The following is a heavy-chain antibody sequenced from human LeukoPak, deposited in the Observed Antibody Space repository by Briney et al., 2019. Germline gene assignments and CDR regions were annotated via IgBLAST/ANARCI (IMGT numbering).Heavy chain of an antibody. V-gene: IGHV1-18*01. CDR2: ISAYNGNV. D-gene: IGHD5-18*01. Sequence: ASVKVSCKASGYTFTNYGINWVRQAPGQGLEWMGWISAYNGNVNYAEMVQGRVIMTTDTSTSTAYMELRSLRSDDTAVYYCARGVGNSNWYLDYWGQGTLVIVSS. CDR3: ARGVGNSNWYLDY. J-gene: IGHJ4*02. CDR1: GYTFTNYG.